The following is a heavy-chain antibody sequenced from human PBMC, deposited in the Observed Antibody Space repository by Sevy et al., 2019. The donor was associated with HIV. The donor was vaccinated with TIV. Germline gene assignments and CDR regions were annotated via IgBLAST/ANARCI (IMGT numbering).Heavy chain of an antibody. CDR2: ISGSGGST. V-gene: IGHV3-23*01. CDR1: GFTFSSYA. J-gene: IGHJ4*02. D-gene: IGHD5-18*01. Sequence: GGSLRLSCADSGFTFSSYAMSWVRQAPGKGLEWVSAISGSGGSTYYAHSVKGRFTISRDNSKNTLYLQMNSLRAEDTAVYYCAKVAGRGYSYGYFDYWGQGTLVTVSS. CDR3: AKVAGRGYSYGYFDY.